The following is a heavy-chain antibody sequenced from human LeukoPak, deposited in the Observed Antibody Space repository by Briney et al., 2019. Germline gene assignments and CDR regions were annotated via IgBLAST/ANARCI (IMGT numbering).Heavy chain of an antibody. CDR1: GGSISSSSYY. V-gene: IGHV4-39*07. J-gene: IGHJ4*02. CDR2: IYHSGST. CDR3: ARHSGSSAGFDY. Sequence: SETLSLTCTVSGGSISSSSYYWGWIRQPPGKGLEWIGEIYHSGSTNYNPSLKSRVTISVDKSKNQFSLKLSSVTAADTAVYYCARHSGSSAGFDYWGQGTLVTVSS. D-gene: IGHD1-26*01.